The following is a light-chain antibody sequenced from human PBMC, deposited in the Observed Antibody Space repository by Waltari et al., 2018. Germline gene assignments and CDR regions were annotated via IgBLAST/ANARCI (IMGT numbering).Light chain of an antibody. Sequence: VLTQSPATLSLSPGERATLSCRASQGVSSHLAWYQQKPGQAPRLLIYGASTRATGVPVRFSGSGSGTEFTLTISSLQSEDFAAYYCQHYFNWPRTFGQGTKVEVK. CDR1: QGVSSH. J-gene: IGKJ1*01. CDR2: GAS. V-gene: IGKV3-15*01. CDR3: QHYFNWPRT.